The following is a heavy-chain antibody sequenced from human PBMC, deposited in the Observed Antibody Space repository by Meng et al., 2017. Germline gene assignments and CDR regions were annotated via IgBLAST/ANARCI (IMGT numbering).Heavy chain of an antibody. Sequence: VWLRGWRPRVVTRSVCRTLGRAFRGGSSSSCSLWSWLRHPPGTGKEWIGKIYHSGTTNYNPSLKSRVLIAVDKSKYQFSLKLSSVTAADTAVDYCARGKSYSSGWYNEEENWFDSWGQGTLVTVSS. CDR1: GGSSSSCSL. V-gene: IGHV4-4*02. D-gene: IGHD6-19*01. J-gene: IGHJ5*01. CDR2: IYHSGTT. CDR3: ARGKSYSSGWYNEEENWFDS.